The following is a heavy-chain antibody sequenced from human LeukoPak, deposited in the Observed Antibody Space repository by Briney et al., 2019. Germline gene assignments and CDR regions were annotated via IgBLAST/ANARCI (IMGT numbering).Heavy chain of an antibody. CDR1: GFTFSSYG. D-gene: IGHD4-11*01. CDR3: ATLATVTTEYGF. Sequence: GGSLRLSCAASGFTFSSYGMHWVRQAPGKGLEWVAVIWYDGSNKKYADSVKGRFTISRDNSKNTLYLQMNSLRAEDTAVYYCATLATVTTEYGFWGQGTLVTVSS. V-gene: IGHV3-33*01. CDR2: IWYDGSNK. J-gene: IGHJ4*02.